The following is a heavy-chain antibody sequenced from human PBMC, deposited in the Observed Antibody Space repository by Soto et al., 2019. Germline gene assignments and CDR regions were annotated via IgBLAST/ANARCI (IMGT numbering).Heavy chain of an antibody. J-gene: IGHJ4*02. CDR3: ARRSWGPVGYFDY. CDR2: IYYSGST. CDR1: GGSISSGGYY. Sequence: SETLSLTCTVSGGSISSGGYYWSWIRQHPGKGLEWIGYIYYSGSTYYNPSLKSRVTISLDTSKNQFSLNLSSVTAADTAVYYCARRSWGPVGYFDYWGQGTLVTVSS. V-gene: IGHV4-31*03. D-gene: IGHD1-26*01.